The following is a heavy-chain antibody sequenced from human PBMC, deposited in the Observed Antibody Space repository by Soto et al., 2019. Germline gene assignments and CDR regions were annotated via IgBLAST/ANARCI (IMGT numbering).Heavy chain of an antibody. CDR1: GGSISSYC. Sequence: SETLSLTCTVSGGSISSYCWSWIRQPPGKGLEWIGYIYYSGSTNYNPSLKSRVTISVDTSKNQFSLKLSSVTAADTAVYYCARARTLGYCSSTSCYTDYYYGMDVWGQGTTVTVSS. D-gene: IGHD2-2*02. J-gene: IGHJ6*02. CDR3: ARARTLGYCSSTSCYTDYYYGMDV. CDR2: IYYSGST. V-gene: IGHV4-59*01.